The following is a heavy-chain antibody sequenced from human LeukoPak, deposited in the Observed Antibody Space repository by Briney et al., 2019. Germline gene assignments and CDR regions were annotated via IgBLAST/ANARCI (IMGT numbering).Heavy chain of an antibody. CDR1: GGSISSSNYY. J-gene: IGHJ4*02. CDR3: ARNTMGAFSAFDY. Sequence: KTSETLSLTCTVSGGSISSSNYYWIWIRQPPGKGLEWIGYVYYSGSTNYNPSLKSRVTISVDTSKNQFSLKLSSVTAADTAVYYCARNTMGAFSAFDYWGQGTLISVSS. D-gene: IGHD1-26*01. V-gene: IGHV4-61*01. CDR2: VYYSGST.